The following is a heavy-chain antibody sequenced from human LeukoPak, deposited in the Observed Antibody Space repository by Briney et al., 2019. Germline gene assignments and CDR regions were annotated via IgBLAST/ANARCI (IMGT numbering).Heavy chain of an antibody. Sequence: SVKVSCKASGATFSSYAISWVRQAPGQGLEWMGGIIPIFGTAIYAQKFQGRVTITADESTSTAYMELSSLRSEDTAVYYCASTTAAGPRLEYYYYMDVWGKGTTVTVS. V-gene: IGHV1-69*01. CDR1: GATFSSYA. CDR2: IIPIFGTA. D-gene: IGHD6-13*01. CDR3: ASTTAAGPRLEYYYYMDV. J-gene: IGHJ6*03.